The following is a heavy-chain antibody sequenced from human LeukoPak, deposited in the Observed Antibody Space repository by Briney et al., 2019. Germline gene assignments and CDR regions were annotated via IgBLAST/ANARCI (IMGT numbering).Heavy chain of an antibody. CDR1: GLTVSSNY. Sequence: PGGSLRLSCAASGLTVSSNYMSWVRQAPGKGLEWVSAIYSGGSTEYTDSVKGRFTISRDNSKNMVYLQMNSLRAEDTAVYYCARGDSGSWNYKRGFDYWGQGTLVTVSS. CDR2: IYSGGST. CDR3: ARGDSGSWNYKRGFDY. V-gene: IGHV3-53*01. J-gene: IGHJ4*02. D-gene: IGHD1-26*01.